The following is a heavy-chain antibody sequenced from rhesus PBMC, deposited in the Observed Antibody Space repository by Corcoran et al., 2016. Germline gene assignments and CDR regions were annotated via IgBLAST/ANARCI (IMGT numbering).Heavy chain of an antibody. CDR3: ASVVYASWYFDL. V-gene: IGHV4-169*02. J-gene: IGHJ2*01. CDR1: GGPISRSY. D-gene: IGHD2-39*01. Sequence: QLPLPESGPGLVKPSATLSVTCAASGGPISRSYCRWTRPAAGTGLEWIGYIYGSSSNTNYNTSLKSRVTLSVDTSKNQLSLKLSSVTAADTAVYYCASVVYASWYFDLWGPGTPITISS. CDR2: IYGSSSNT.